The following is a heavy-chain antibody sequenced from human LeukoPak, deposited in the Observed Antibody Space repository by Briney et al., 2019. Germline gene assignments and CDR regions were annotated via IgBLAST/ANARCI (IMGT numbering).Heavy chain of an antibody. CDR2: MTHSGST. Sequence: SETLSLTCAVYGGSFSNYYWSWIRQPPGKGLEWIGEMTHSGSTNYNPSLKSRVTISVDTSKNQFSLKLSSVTVADTAVYYCARANSWFDPWGQGTLVTVSS. J-gene: IGHJ5*02. D-gene: IGHD4-11*01. CDR3: ARANSWFDP. CDR1: GGSFSNYY. V-gene: IGHV4-34*01.